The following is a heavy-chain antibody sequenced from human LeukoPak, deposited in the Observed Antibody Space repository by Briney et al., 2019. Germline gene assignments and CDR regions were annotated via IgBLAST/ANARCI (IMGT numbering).Heavy chain of an antibody. CDR1: GYTFTGYY. Sequence: GASVKVSCKASGYTFTGYYMHWVRQAPGQGLEWMGRINPNSGGTNYAQKFQGRVTMTRDTSISTAYMELSRLRSDDTAVYYCARDLPRYCNGGSCYLSDWGQGTLVTVSS. CDR3: ARDLPRYCNGGSCYLSD. V-gene: IGHV1-2*06. D-gene: IGHD2-15*01. J-gene: IGHJ4*02. CDR2: INPNSGGT.